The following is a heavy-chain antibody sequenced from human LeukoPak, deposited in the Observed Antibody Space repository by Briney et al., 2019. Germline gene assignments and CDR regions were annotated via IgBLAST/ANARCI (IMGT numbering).Heavy chain of an antibody. J-gene: IGHJ4*02. CDR1: GYIFTSYY. D-gene: IGHD6-19*01. CDR2: INPSGGTT. V-gene: IGHV1-46*01. CDR3: ARFAVHRRIAVAGQFGLDY. Sequence: GASVKVSCKASGYIFTSYYIHWVRQAPGQGLEWMGIINPSGGTTSYAQKFQGRVTMTRDTSPSTVYMELSSLRSDDTAVYYCARFAVHRRIAVAGQFGLDYWGQGTLVTVSS.